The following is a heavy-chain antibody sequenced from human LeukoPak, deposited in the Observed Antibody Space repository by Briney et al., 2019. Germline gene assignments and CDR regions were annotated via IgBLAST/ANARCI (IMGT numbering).Heavy chain of an antibody. Sequence: ASVKVSCKASGYTFTGYYMHWVRQAPGQGLEWMGWINPNSGGTNYAQKFQGRVTMTRDTSISIAYMELSRLRSDDTAVYYCARDHVTAYGMDVWGQGTTVTVSS. CDR2: INPNSGGT. CDR1: GYTFTGYY. CDR3: ARDHVTAYGMDV. D-gene: IGHD3-16*01. V-gene: IGHV1-2*02. J-gene: IGHJ6*02.